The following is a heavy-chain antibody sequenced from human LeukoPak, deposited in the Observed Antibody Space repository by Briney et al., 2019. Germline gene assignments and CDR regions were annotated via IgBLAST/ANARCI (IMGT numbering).Heavy chain of an antibody. CDR1: GFTFSSYG. Sequence: PGRSLRLSCAASGFTFSSYGMHWVRQAPGKGLEWVAVISYDGSNKYYADSVKGRFTISRDNSKNTLYLQMNSLRAEDTAVYYCAKELAARPSYYYCGMDVWGQGTTVTVSS. V-gene: IGHV3-30*18. CDR2: ISYDGSNK. D-gene: IGHD6-6*01. CDR3: AKELAARPSYYYCGMDV. J-gene: IGHJ6*02.